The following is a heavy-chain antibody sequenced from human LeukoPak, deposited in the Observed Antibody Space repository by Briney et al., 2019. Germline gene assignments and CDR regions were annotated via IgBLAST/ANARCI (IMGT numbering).Heavy chain of an antibody. CDR3: ASSGIAAAGKYYFDY. Sequence: SETLSLTCTVSGGSINNYYWSWIRQPPGKGLEWIGYIYYSGSTNYNPSLKSRVTISVDTSKNQFSLKLSSVTAADTAVYYCASSGIAAAGKYYFDYWGQGTLVTVSS. V-gene: IGHV4-59*01. CDR2: IYYSGST. J-gene: IGHJ4*02. D-gene: IGHD6-13*01. CDR1: GGSINNYY.